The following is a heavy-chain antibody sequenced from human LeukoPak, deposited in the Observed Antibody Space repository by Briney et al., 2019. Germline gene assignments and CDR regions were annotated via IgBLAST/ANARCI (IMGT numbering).Heavy chain of an antibody. Sequence: GGSLRLSCVASGFTFSHYGFHWVRQAPGKGLEWVGIIRPDENRKSYGDSVKGRFTISRDNSKNTVYLQMSTLRAEDTAVYYCVVVLVPAAVWQFDLWGRGTQVTFSS. CDR1: GFTFSHYG. J-gene: IGHJ2*01. CDR3: VVVLVPAAVWQFDL. D-gene: IGHD2-15*01. CDR2: IRPDENRK. V-gene: IGHV3-30*02.